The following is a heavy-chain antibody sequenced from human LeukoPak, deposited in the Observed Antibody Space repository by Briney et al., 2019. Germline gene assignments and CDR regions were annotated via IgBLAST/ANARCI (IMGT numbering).Heavy chain of an antibody. CDR3: ARDNATPRGYAPSGDHDAFDI. Sequence: PSETLSLTCTVSGGSISSYYWSWIRQPPGKGLEWIGSIYYSGSTYYNPSLKSRVTISVDTSKNQFSLKLSSVTAADTAVYYCARDNATPRGYAPSGDHDAFDIWGQGTMVTVSS. V-gene: IGHV4-59*12. D-gene: IGHD1-26*01. J-gene: IGHJ3*02. CDR2: IYYSGST. CDR1: GGSISSYY.